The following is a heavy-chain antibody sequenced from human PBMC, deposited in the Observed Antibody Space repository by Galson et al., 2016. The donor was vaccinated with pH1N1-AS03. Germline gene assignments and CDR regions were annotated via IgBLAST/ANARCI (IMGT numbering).Heavy chain of an antibody. CDR3: GRSGAPGWVGLIDF. CDR1: GYIFTNYW. J-gene: IGHJ4*02. Sequence: QSGAEVKKPGESLKISCQAFGYIFTNYWIGWVRQLPGKGLEWVGAIYPGDSDMEYSPSFQGQVTISADKSITTAYLQWSDLKASVTAIYYCGRSGAPGWVGLIDFWGQGTLVTVSS. D-gene: IGHD3-3*01. V-gene: IGHV5-51*03. CDR2: IYPGDSDM.